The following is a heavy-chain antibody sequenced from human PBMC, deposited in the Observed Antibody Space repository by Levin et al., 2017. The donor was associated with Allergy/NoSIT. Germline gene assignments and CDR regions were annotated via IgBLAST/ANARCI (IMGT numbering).Heavy chain of an antibody. J-gene: IGHJ4*02. CDR3: AKPYGSGSYRYFDY. Sequence: GESLKISCAASGFTFSSYAMSWVRQAPGKGLEWVSAISGSGGSTYYADSVKGRFTISRDNSKNTLYLQMNSPRAEDTAVYYCAKPYGSGSYRYFDYWGQGTLVTVSS. CDR1: GFTFSSYA. V-gene: IGHV3-23*01. CDR2: ISGSGGST. D-gene: IGHD3-10*01.